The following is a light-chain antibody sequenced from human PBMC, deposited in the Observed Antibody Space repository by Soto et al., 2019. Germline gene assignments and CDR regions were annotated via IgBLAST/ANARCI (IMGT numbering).Light chain of an antibody. V-gene: IGKV1-5*01. Sequence: DIQMTQSPSTLSASVGDRVTITCRASQSISTWLAWYQQKPGKAPKLLIYDASSWESGVPSRFSGSGSVTEFTLTISSLQPDDFATYYCQQYNSYPCTFGQGTKLEIK. CDR1: QSISTW. CDR3: QQYNSYPCT. J-gene: IGKJ2*02. CDR2: DAS.